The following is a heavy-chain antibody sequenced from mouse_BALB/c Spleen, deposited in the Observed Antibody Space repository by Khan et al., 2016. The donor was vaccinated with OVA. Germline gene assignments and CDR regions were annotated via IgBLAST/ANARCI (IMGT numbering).Heavy chain of an antibody. D-gene: IGHD2-1*01. J-gene: IGHJ4*01. CDR2: IRNKANGYTT. CDR3: ARDTLYYDAMDY. CDR1: GFTFTDYY. Sequence: EVELVESGGGLVQPGGSLRLSCAIFGFTFTDYYMSWVRQPPGKVLEWLGFIRNKANGYTTEYSASVKGRFTISRDNSQSILYLQMNTLRAEDSATYYCARDTLYYDAMDYWGQGTSVTVSS. V-gene: IGHV7-3*02.